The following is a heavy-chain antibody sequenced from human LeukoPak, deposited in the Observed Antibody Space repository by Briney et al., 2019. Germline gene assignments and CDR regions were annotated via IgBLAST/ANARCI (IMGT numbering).Heavy chain of an antibody. Sequence: GASVKVSCKASGYTFSLYDINWVRQATGQGLEWMGWMNPNSGNTAYAQKFQGRVTFTRNTPINTAYLELSSLRSEDTAVYYCARTCTSTSCADFDYWGQGTLVTVSS. CDR2: MNPNSGNT. CDR1: GYTFSLYD. D-gene: IGHD2-2*01. J-gene: IGHJ4*02. CDR3: ARTCTSTSCADFDY. V-gene: IGHV1-8*03.